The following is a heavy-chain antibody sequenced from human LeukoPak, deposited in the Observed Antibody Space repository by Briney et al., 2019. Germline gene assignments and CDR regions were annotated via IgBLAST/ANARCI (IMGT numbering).Heavy chain of an antibody. D-gene: IGHD1-1*01. Sequence: GGSLRLSCAASGFTFSSFWMHWVRQAPGKGLVWVSRINSEGSGTTYTDSVKGRFTISRDNAKNTLYLQMNSLRAEDTAVYYCARDLTNGALDYWGQGTLVTVSS. CDR2: INSEGSGT. V-gene: IGHV3-74*01. CDR3: ARDLTNGALDY. J-gene: IGHJ4*02. CDR1: GFTFSSFW.